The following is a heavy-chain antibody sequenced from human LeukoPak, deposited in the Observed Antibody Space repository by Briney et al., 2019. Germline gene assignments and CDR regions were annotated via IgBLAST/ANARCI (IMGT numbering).Heavy chain of an antibody. D-gene: IGHD3-3*01. CDR2: MNPNSGNT. J-gene: IGHJ6*03. CDR3: ARKPGRGRFLEWWVGLDMDV. V-gene: IGHV1-8*01. Sequence: ASVKVSCKASGYTFTSYDINWVRQATGQGLEWMGWMNPNSGNTGYAQKFQGRVTMTRNTSISTAYMELSSLGSEDTAVYYCARKPGRGRFLEWWVGLDMDVWGKGTTVTVSS. CDR1: GYTFTSYD.